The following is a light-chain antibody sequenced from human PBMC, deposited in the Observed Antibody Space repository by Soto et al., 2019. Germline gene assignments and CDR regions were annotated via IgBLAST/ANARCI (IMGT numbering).Light chain of an antibody. V-gene: IGKV3-11*01. Sequence: EIVLTQSPATLSLSPGERATLSCRASQSVSSYLAWYQQKPGQAPRLLIYDASNRATGIPARFSGSGSGTDFTLTISSVGPEDFAVYYCQQRRDTFGQGTRLEIK. CDR3: QQRRDT. J-gene: IGKJ5*01. CDR1: QSVSSY. CDR2: DAS.